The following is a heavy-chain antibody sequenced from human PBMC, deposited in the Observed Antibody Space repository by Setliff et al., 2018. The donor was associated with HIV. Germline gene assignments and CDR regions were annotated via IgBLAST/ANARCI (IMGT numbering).Heavy chain of an antibody. CDR1: GLILSDQF. J-gene: IGHJ3*02. CDR2: TRSRAYSYTT. CDR3: VRASPPFHI. V-gene: IGHV3-72*01. Sequence: GGSLRLSCPVSGLILSDQFIDWVRQAPGKGLEWVGRTRSRAYSYTTQYAASVKDRFTISRDDSENSVFLQMNSLKTEDTAMYFCVRASPPFHIWGQGTMVTVSS.